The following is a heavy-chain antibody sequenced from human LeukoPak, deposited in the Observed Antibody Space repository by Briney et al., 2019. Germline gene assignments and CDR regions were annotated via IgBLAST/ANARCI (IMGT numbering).Heavy chain of an antibody. CDR1: GYTFTGYY. Sequence: ASVKVSCKASGYTFTGYYMHWVRQAPGQGLEWMGWINPNSGSTNYAQKFQGRVTMTRGTSISTAYMELSRLRSDDTAVYYCARGRAVDTAMVTPYWGQGTLVTVSS. V-gene: IGHV1-2*02. CDR2: INPNSGST. J-gene: IGHJ4*02. CDR3: ARGRAVDTAMVTPY. D-gene: IGHD5-18*01.